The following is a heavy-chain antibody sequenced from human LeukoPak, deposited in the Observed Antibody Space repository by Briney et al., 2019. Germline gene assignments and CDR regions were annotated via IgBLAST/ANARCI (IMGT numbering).Heavy chain of an antibody. D-gene: IGHD2-2*03. CDR3: ARAGYCSRTSCSDAFEI. V-gene: IGHV1-3*01. CDR1: GYSFTDYA. Sequence: ASVKVSCKASGYSFTDYAMHWVRQAPGQRPEWMGWSNAGNGNTKYSLNFQGRVTITRDTSASTVYMELSSLRSEDTAVYYCARAGYCSRTSCSDAFEIWGQGTMVTVSS. CDR2: SNAGNGNT. J-gene: IGHJ3*02.